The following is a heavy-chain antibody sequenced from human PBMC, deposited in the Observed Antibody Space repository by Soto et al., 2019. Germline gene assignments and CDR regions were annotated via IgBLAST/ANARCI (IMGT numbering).Heavy chain of an antibody. V-gene: IGHV3-33*01. CDR1: GFTFSSYG. CDR3: ARERFSMVWSGPYYYYGMDV. Sequence: PGGSLRLSCAASGFTFSSYGMHWVRQAPGKGLGWVAVIWYDGSNKYYADSVKGRFTISRDNSKNTLYLQMSSLRAEDTAVYYCARERFSMVWSGPYYYYGMDVWGQRTTVTVSS. J-gene: IGHJ6*02. CDR2: IWYDGSNK. D-gene: IGHD3-3*01.